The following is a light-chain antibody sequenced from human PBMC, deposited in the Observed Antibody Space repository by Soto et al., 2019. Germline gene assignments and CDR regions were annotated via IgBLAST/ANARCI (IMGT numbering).Light chain of an antibody. CDR3: QQNKSFSPWA. V-gene: IGKV1-5*01. Sequence: DIQMTQSPSTLSASVGDRVTITCRASQSISTWLAWYQQKPGKAPKVLIYDASTLESGVPSRFSGSGSGTEFTLTISSLQTDDFATYYCQQNKSFSPWAFGQGTKVEIK. CDR2: DAS. J-gene: IGKJ1*01. CDR1: QSISTW.